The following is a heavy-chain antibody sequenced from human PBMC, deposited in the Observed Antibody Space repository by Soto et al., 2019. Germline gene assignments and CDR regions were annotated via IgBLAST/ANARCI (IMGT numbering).Heavy chain of an antibody. Sequence: SETLSLTCTVSGGSISGDYYWSWIRQTPGKGLEWIGYIYHSGNTYYNPSLGSRVSISVHTSKNQYSLKPISVPAADTAVYFCARDQYQELSSVSWFDSWGQGTRVTSP. D-gene: IGHD2-2*01. CDR2: IYHSGNT. CDR1: GGSISGDYY. CDR3: ARDQYQELSSVSWFDS. J-gene: IGHJ5*01. V-gene: IGHV4-30-4*01.